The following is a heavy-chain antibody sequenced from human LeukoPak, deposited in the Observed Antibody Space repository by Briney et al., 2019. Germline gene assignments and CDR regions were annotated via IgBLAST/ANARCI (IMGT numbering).Heavy chain of an antibody. CDR3: ARVTPQLWTLVRSGSSKGEALDI. CDR2: INHSGST. Sequence: SETLSLTCAVYGGSFSGYYWSWIRQPPGKGLEWIGEINHSGSTNYNPSLKSRVTISVDASKNQFSLKLSSVTAADTAVYYCARVTPQLWTLVRSGSSKGEALDIWGQGTMVTVSS. V-gene: IGHV4-34*01. D-gene: IGHD3-10*01. CDR1: GGSFSGYY. J-gene: IGHJ3*02.